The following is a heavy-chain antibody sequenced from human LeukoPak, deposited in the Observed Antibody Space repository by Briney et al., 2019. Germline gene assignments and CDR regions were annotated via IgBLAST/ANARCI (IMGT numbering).Heavy chain of an antibody. CDR2: ISGSGGST. J-gene: IGHJ4*02. Sequence: GGSLRLSCAASRFTFSSYAMSWVRQAPGKGLEWVSAISGSGGSTYYADSVKGRFTISRDNSKNTLYLQMNSLRAEDTAVYYCASLPMVRGVTVWGQGTLVTVSS. CDR1: RFTFSSYA. V-gene: IGHV3-23*01. D-gene: IGHD3-10*01. CDR3: ASLPMVRGVTV.